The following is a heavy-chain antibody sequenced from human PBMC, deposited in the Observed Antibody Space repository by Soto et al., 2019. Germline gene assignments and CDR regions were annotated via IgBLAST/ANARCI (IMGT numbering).Heavy chain of an antibody. CDR2: ISYDGSNK. Sequence: QVQLVESGGGVVQPGRSLRLSCAASGFTFSSYAMHWVRQAPGKGLEWVAVISYDGSNKYYADSVKGRFTISRDNSKNTXXLXMXXLRAEDTAVYYCARDETDILTGYYSYYYYYYGTDVWGQGTTVTVSS. CDR1: GFTFSSYA. D-gene: IGHD3-9*01. V-gene: IGHV3-30-3*01. CDR3: ARDETDILTGYYSYYYYYYGTDV. J-gene: IGHJ6*02.